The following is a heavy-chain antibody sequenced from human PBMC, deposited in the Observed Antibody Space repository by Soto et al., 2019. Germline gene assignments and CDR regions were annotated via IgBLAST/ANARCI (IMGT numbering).Heavy chain of an antibody. V-gene: IGHV1-18*01. Sequence: QVQLVQSGAEVKKPGASVKVSCKASGYTFTSYGISWVRQAPGQGREWMGWISAYNGNTNYAQKLQGRVTMTTDTSTSTAYMELRSLRSADTAVYYCARDPPRNYVPYYYYYGMDVWGQGTTVTVSS. J-gene: IGHJ6*02. CDR2: ISAYNGNT. CDR1: GYTFTSYG. CDR3: ARDPPRNYVPYYYYYGMDV. D-gene: IGHD1-7*01.